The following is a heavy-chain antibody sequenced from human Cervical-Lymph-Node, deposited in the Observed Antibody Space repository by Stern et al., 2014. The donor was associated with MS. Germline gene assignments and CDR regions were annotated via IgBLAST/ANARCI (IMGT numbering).Heavy chain of an antibody. J-gene: IGHJ4*02. CDR3: ARPSAARYFDY. CDR1: GFTFGRHS. Sequence: QVQLGQSGGGVVQPGRSLRLSCATSGFTFGRHSMHWVRQAPGKGLEWVAIISYDGSSQHYADSVKGRFTISRSNFNNTLYLQMNSLRVEDTAMYYCARPSAARYFDYWGQGSQVTVSS. D-gene: IGHD6-25*01. CDR2: ISYDGSSQ. V-gene: IGHV3-30-3*01.